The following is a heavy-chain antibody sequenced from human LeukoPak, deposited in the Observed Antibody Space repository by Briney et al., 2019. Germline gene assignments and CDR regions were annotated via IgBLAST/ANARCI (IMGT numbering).Heavy chain of an antibody. J-gene: IGHJ4*02. V-gene: IGHV6-1*01. CDR1: GDSVSSNSAA. D-gene: IGHD1-26*01. CDR2: TYYRSKWKN. Sequence: SQTLSLTCAISGDSVSSNSAAWNWIRQSPSRGLEWLGRTYYRSKWKNDYAISVKSRIIINPDTSKNQFSLQLNSVTPEDTAVYYCGRDPGMTTTNYFDFWGQGTLVTVSS. CDR3: GRDPGMTTTNYFDF.